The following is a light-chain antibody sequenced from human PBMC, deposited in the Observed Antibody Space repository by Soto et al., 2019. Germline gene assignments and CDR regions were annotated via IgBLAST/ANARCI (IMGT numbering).Light chain of an antibody. CDR3: QQYGSSPMST. CDR2: GAS. Sequence: EIVLTQSPGTLSLSPGERATLSCRASQSVSSSYLAWYQQKPGQAPRLLIYGASSRATGIPDRVSGSGSGTDFTLTISRLEPEDFAVYYCQQYGSSPMSTFGQGTKLEIK. V-gene: IGKV3-20*01. J-gene: IGKJ2*01. CDR1: QSVSSSY.